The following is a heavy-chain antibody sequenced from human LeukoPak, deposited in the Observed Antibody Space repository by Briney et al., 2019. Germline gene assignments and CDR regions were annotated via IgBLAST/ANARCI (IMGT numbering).Heavy chain of an antibody. CDR2: IIPIFGTA. V-gene: IGHV1-69*05. D-gene: IGHD5-24*01. CDR1: GYTFTGYY. CDR3: ARTRDGYNFGFDY. Sequence: GASVKVSCKASGYTFTGYYMHWVRQAPGQGLEWMGGIIPIFGTANYAQKFQGRVTITTDESTSTAYMELSSLRSEDTAVYYCARTRDGYNFGFDYWGQGTLVTVSS. J-gene: IGHJ4*02.